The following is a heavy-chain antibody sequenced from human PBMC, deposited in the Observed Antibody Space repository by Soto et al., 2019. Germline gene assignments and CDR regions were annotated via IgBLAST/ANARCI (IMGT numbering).Heavy chain of an antibody. CDR1: GFTFSSYG. CDR2: IWYDGSNK. D-gene: IGHD2-15*01. Sequence: QVQLVESGGGVVQPGRSLRLSCAASGFTFSSYGMHWVGQAPGKGLEWVAVIWYDGSNKYYADSVKGRFTISRDNSKNTLYLQMNSLRAEDTAVYYCAREAVVGHFDCWGQGTLVTVSS. CDR3: AREAVVGHFDC. V-gene: IGHV3-33*01. J-gene: IGHJ4*02.